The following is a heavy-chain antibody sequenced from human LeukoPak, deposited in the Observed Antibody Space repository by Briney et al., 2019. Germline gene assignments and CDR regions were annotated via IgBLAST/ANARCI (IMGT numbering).Heavy chain of an antibody. CDR3: ARLLRSKLANNFDY. CDR1: GFTFSSYW. Sequence: GGSLRLSCAASGFTFSSYWMSWVRQAPGKGLEWVANIKQDGSEKYYVDSVKGRLTISRDKAKNSLYLQMNSLRAEDTSVYYCARLLRSKLANNFDYWGQGTLVTVSS. CDR2: IKQDGSEK. V-gene: IGHV3-7*01. J-gene: IGHJ4*02. D-gene: IGHD3-9*01.